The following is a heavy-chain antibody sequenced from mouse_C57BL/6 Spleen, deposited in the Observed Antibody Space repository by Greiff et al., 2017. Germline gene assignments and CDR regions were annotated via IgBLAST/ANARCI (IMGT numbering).Heavy chain of an antibody. V-gene: IGHV3-1*01. CDR1: GYSITSGYD. J-gene: IGHJ4*01. CDR2: ISYSGST. CDR3: ARGSLLWAMDY. Sequence: ESGPGMVKPSQSLSLTCTVTGYSITSGYDWHWIRHFPGNKLEWMGYISYSGSTNYNPSLKSRISITHDTSKNHFFLKLNSVTTEDTATYYWARGSLLWAMDYWGQGTSVTVSS. D-gene: IGHD2-10*01.